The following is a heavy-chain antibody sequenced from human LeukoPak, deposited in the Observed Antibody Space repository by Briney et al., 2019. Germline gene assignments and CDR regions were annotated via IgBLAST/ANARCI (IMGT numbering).Heavy chain of an antibody. D-gene: IGHD6-19*01. CDR2: IFRSGNT. J-gene: IGHJ4*02. CDR1: GYSISSGYY. Sequence: SETLSLTCTVSGYSISSGYYWGWIRQPPGRGLEWIGCIFRSGNTYYHPSLTSQVTISADMSKNELSLKLNSVTVADTAIYYCARLGQEWLVGGAFDYWGQGALVTVSS. V-gene: IGHV4-38-2*02. CDR3: ARLGQEWLVGGAFDY.